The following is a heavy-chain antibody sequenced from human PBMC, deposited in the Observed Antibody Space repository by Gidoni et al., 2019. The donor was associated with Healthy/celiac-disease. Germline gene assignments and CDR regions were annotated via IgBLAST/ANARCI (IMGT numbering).Heavy chain of an antibody. D-gene: IGHD4-17*01. Sequence: EVQLVESGGGLVQPGGSLRLSCAASGFTFNDHSMDWVRQAPGKGLEWVGRTRNKANSYTTEYAASVKGRFTISRDDSKNSLYLQMNSLKTEDTAVYYCARVHEFPDGDVDYYMDVWGKGTTVTVSS. J-gene: IGHJ6*03. V-gene: IGHV3-72*01. CDR1: GFTFNDHS. CDR2: TRNKANSYTT. CDR3: ARVHEFPDGDVDYYMDV.